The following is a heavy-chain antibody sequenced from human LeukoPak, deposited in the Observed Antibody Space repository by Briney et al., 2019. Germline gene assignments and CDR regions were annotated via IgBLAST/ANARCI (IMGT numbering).Heavy chain of an antibody. CDR2: INQGGSDK. CDR1: GFTFGIYW. V-gene: IGHV3-7*01. CDR3: ARADWGSVDY. J-gene: IGHJ4*02. Sequence: GGSLRLSCAASGFTFGIYWMSWVRQTPGKGLEWVANINQGGSDKYYVDSAKGRFTISRDNTKDSLYLQMNSLRAEDTAVYYCARADWGSVDYWGQGTLVTVSS. D-gene: IGHD7-27*01.